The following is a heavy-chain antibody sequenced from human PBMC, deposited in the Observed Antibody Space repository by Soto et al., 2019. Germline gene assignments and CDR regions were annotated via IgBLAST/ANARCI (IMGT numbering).Heavy chain of an antibody. CDR2: ISVDNGDT. D-gene: IGHD2-2*01. Sequence: QVHLVQSGPEVKEPGASVRVSCKASGYTFNSAGLAWVRQAPGQGLEWMGWISVDNGDTKYAQKFQGRVTMTTDTCTTTAYMDLRGLKSDDTAVFCCARVQSLGYCRSASCYDVLDHWGQGTLVTVSS. J-gene: IGHJ4*02. V-gene: IGHV1-18*01. CDR3: ARVQSLGYCRSASCYDVLDH. CDR1: GYTFNSAG.